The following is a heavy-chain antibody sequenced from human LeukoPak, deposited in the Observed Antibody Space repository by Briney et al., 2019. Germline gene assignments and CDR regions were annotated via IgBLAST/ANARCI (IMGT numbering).Heavy chain of an antibody. CDR3: AKDVAPDSGWDLDY. V-gene: IGHV3-23*01. CDR2: IYNSGAKI. J-gene: IGHJ4*02. CDR1: GLTFSTYS. D-gene: IGHD6-19*01. Sequence: PGGSLRPSCAVSGLTFSTYSMTWVRQGPGKGLEWVSSIYNSGAKIFYADSVKGRFTISRDNSKNMLYLQMNSLRVEDTAVYYCAKDVAPDSGWDLDYWGQGTLVTVSS.